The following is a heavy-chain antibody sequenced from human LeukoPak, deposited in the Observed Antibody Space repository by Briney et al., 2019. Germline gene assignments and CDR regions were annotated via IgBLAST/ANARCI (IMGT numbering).Heavy chain of an antibody. CDR1: GFTFSSYE. CDR2: ISSSGSTI. J-gene: IGHJ3*02. CDR3: ATHWETTMWAAFDI. Sequence: PGGSLRLSCAASGFTFSSYEMNWVRQAPGKGLEWVSYISSSGSTIYYADSVKGRFTISRDNAKNSLYLQMNSLRAEDTAVYYCATHWETTMWAAFDIWGQGTMVTVSS. V-gene: IGHV3-48*03. D-gene: IGHD3-10*02.